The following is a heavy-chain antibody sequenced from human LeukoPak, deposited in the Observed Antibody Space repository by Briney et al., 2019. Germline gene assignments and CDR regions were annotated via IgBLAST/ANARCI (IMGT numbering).Heavy chain of an antibody. CDR1: GYSISSGYY. CDR2: IYHTGRI. V-gene: IGHV4-38-2*02. J-gene: IGHJ4*02. D-gene: IGHD1-26*01. CDR3: ARRFNGRHSGSYGFDY. Sequence: SETLSLTCTVSGYSISSGYYWGWNRQPPGKGLEWIGIIYHTGRIHYNPSLKSRVTISVDTSKIQFSLKLSSVTAADTAVYYCARRFNGRHSGSYGFDYWGQGTLVTVSS.